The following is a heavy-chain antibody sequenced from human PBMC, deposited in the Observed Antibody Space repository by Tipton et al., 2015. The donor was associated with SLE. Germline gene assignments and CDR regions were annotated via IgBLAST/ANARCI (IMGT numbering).Heavy chain of an antibody. V-gene: IGHV4-31*02. Sequence: LRLSCTVSGDSISSGGYYWSWIRHHPAKGLEWIAYISFSGGTYYSPSLKSRITISADTSKNQFSLSLNSVTAADTAVYYCARGICSGGRCYSGPWDHWGQGTLVTVSS. D-gene: IGHD2-15*01. CDR2: ISFSGGT. J-gene: IGHJ4*02. CDR3: ARGICSGGRCYSGPWDH. CDR1: GDSISSGGYY.